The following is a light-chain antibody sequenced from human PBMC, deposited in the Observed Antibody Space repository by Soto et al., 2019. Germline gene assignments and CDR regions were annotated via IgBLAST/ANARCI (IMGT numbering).Light chain of an antibody. CDR2: GAS. Sequence: DIQMTQSPASLSASVGDRVSTTCRASQDISIYLAWYQQKPGEVPTLLIYGASTLHSGVPSRFSGSGSGTEFTLTISSLQPEDVATYYCQKYDDGPFSFGPGTKVDIK. CDR1: QDISIY. CDR3: QKYDDGPFS. J-gene: IGKJ3*01. V-gene: IGKV1-27*01.